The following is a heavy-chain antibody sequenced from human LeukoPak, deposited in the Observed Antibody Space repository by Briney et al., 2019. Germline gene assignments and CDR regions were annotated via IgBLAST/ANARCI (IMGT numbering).Heavy chain of an antibody. V-gene: IGHV4-59*01. Sequence: SETLSLTFTFSGGSISSYYWSWIRQPPWKRLEGIGHIYYSGSTNYNPSLKSRGTISLDTSKNRFSLKLSSVTAADTAVYYCASRSSIWSGYQDTLYYFDSWGQGTLVTVSS. CDR1: GGSISSYY. D-gene: IGHD3-3*01. CDR3: ASRSSIWSGYQDTLYYFDS. J-gene: IGHJ4*02. CDR2: IYYSGST.